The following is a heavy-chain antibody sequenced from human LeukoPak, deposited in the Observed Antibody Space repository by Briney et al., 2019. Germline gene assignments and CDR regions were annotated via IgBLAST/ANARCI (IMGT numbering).Heavy chain of an antibody. V-gene: IGHV5-51*01. CDR2: IYPGDSDT. Sequence: GESLKISCKGSGYSFTSYWIGWVRQMPGKGLEWMGVIYPGDSDTRYSPSFQGQVTISVDKSSSTAYLQWSSLKDSDTAMYYCARPRGSGPGMAYFDYWGQGTLVTVSS. J-gene: IGHJ4*02. D-gene: IGHD6-19*01. CDR1: GYSFTSYW. CDR3: ARPRGSGPGMAYFDY.